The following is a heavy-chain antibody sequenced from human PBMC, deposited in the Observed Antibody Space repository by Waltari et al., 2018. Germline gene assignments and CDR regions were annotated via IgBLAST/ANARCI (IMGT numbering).Heavy chain of an antibody. V-gene: IGHV3-23*01. J-gene: IGHJ4*02. D-gene: IGHD3-22*01. Sequence: EVQLLESGGGLVQPGGSLRLSCAASGFTFSSYAMSWVRQAPGKGLEWFSAISGSRGITYDAYSVRGRFTISRDNSKNTLYLQMNSLRAEDTAVYYCANGGDGLGAFDYWGQGTLVTVSS. CDR3: ANGGDGLGAFDY. CDR1: GFTFSSYA. CDR2: ISGSRGIT.